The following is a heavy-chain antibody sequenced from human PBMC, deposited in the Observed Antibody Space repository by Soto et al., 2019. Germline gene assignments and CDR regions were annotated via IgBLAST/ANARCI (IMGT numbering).Heavy chain of an antibody. Sequence: PGGSLRLSCAASGFTFSSYALNWVRQAPGKGLEWVAEISGSGTSTYYAPSVKGRFIISSDSSKNTLYLRMYSLRAEDTAMYYCAKSLSALFSLGDFKYWGQGALVTASS. CDR1: GFTFSSYA. D-gene: IGHD2-21*01. J-gene: IGHJ4*02. CDR3: AKSLSALFSLGDFKY. V-gene: IGHV3-23*01. CDR2: ISGSGTST.